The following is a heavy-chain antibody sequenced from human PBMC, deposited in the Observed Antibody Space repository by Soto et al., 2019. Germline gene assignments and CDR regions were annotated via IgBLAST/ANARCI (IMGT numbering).Heavy chain of an antibody. J-gene: IGHJ6*02. D-gene: IGHD3-22*01. CDR2: IIPIFGTA. CDR1: GGTFSSYA. V-gene: IGHV1-69*13. CDR3: ATSPRGYGLAENGMDA. Sequence: SVKVSCKASGGTFSSYAISWVRQAPGQGLEWMGGIIPIFGTANYAQKFQGRVTTTADESTSTAYMELSSLRSEDTAVYYCATSPRGYGLAENGMDAWGQGPTVTV.